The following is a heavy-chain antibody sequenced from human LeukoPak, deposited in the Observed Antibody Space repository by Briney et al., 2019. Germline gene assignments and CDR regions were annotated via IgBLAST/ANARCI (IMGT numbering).Heavy chain of an antibody. J-gene: IGHJ4*02. D-gene: IGHD3-10*01. V-gene: IGHV4-34*01. Sequence: SETLSLTCAVYGGSFSGYYWSWIRQPPGKGLEWIGEINHSGSTNYNPSLKSRVTISVDTSKNQFSLKLSSVTAADTAVYYCARLRVYYFYYYGSGRYPTSSHFDYWGQGTLVTVSS. CDR1: GGSFSGYY. CDR3: ARLRVYYFYYYGSGRYPTSSHFDY. CDR2: INHSGST.